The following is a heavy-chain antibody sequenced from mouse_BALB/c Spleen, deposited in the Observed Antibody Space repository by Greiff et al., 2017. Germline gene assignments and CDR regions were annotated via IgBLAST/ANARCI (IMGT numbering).Heavy chain of an antibody. Sequence: EVHLVESGGGLVKPGGSLKLSCAASGFTFSDYYMYWVRQTPEKRLEWVATISDGGSYTYYPDSVKGRFTISRDNAKNNLYLQMSSLKSEDTAMYYCARVGEYRYDGYYFDYWGQGTTLTVSS. CDR2: ISDGGSYT. CDR1: GFTFSDYY. CDR3: ARVGEYRYDGYYFDY. J-gene: IGHJ2*01. D-gene: IGHD2-14*01. V-gene: IGHV5-4*02.